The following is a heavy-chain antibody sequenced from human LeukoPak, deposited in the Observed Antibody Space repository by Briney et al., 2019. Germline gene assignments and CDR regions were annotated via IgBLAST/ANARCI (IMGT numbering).Heavy chain of an antibody. CDR3: ARDMGTGYCSSTSCYVY. V-gene: IGHV1-46*01. Sequence: ASVKVSCKASGYTFTSYYMHWVRQAPGQGLEWIGIINPSGGTTNYAQKLQGRVTMTTDTSTSTAYMELRSLRSDDTAVYYCARDMGTGYCSSTSCYVYWGQGTLVTVSS. CDR1: GYTFTSYY. D-gene: IGHD2-2*01. CDR2: INPSGGTT. J-gene: IGHJ4*02.